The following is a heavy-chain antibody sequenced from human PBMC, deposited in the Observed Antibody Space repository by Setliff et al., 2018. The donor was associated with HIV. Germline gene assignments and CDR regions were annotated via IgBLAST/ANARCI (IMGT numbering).Heavy chain of an antibody. Sequence: SETLSLTCAVYGGSSSGSYWSWIRQPPGKGLEWIGEINQSGGAKYNPSLKSRVTISVDTSKNQFSLKLTSVTAADTAVYLCAVSLGDHFYMDVWGKGTTVTVSS. CDR3: AVSLGDHFYMDV. V-gene: IGHV4-34*01. CDR1: GGSSSGSY. J-gene: IGHJ6*03. D-gene: IGHD3-10*01. CDR2: INQSGGA.